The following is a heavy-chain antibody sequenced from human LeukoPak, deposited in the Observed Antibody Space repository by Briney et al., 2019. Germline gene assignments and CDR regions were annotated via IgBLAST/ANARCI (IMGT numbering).Heavy chain of an antibody. J-gene: IGHJ4*02. Sequence: TGGSLRLSCAASGFNLSGSAMHWVRQASGKGLEWVGRIRSKANNYATSYVESVKGRFTISRDDSKNTAYLQMNSLKIEDTAVYYCARDGLGNGDYFDYWGQGTLVTVSS. CDR1: GFNLSGSA. D-gene: IGHD5-24*01. CDR3: ARDGLGNGDYFDY. V-gene: IGHV3-73*01. CDR2: IRSKANNYAT.